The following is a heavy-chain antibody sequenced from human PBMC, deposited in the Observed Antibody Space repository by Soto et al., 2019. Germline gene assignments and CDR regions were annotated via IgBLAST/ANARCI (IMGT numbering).Heavy chain of an antibody. CDR2: IYYSGST. V-gene: IGHV4-59*01. J-gene: IGHJ4*02. D-gene: IGHD6-13*01. Sequence: SETLSLTCTGSGGSISSYYWSWIRQPPGKGLEWIGYIYYSGSTNYNPSLKSRVTISVDTSKNQFSLKLSSVTAADTAVYSCARQWTSIAAADYWGQGTLVTVSS. CDR3: ARQWTSIAAADY. CDR1: GGSISSYY.